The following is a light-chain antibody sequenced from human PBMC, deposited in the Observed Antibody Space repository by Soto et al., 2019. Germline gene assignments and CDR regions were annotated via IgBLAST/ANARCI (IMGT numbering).Light chain of an antibody. CDR1: KLGHKY. CDR2: QDS. V-gene: IGLV3-1*01. J-gene: IGLJ2*01. CDR3: QACDSSTVV. Sequence: SYELTQPPSVSVSPGQTASITCSGDKLGHKYACWYQQKPGQSPVLVIYQDSKRPSAIPERFSGSNSGNTATLTISGTQAMDEADYYCQACDSSTVVFGGGTKPTVL.